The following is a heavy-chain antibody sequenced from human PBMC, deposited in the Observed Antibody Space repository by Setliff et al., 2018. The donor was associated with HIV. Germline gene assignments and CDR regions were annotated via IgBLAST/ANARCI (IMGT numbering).Heavy chain of an antibody. CDR2: IYHSGST. CDR1: DYSISSGYY. CDR3: AREAGGGDYINY. D-gene: IGHD3-16*01. V-gene: IGHV4-38-2*02. Sequence: ETLSLTCAVSDYSISSGYYWGWIRQPPGKGLEWIGSIYHSGSTYYNPSLKSRVTISVDTSKKQFSLKLSSVTAADTAVYYCAREAGGGDYINYGGQGTLVTVSS. J-gene: IGHJ4*02.